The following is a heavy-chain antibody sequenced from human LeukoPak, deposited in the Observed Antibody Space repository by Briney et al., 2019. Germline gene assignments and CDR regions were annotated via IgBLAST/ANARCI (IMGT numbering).Heavy chain of an antibody. CDR2: ISWNSGSI. D-gene: IGHD2-2*01. CDR3: AKGGSTSLADYFDY. J-gene: IGHJ4*02. CDR1: GFTFDDYA. Sequence: GRSLRLSCAASGFTFDDYAMHWVRQAPGKGLEWVSGISWNSGSIGYADSVKGRFTISRDNAKNSLYLQMNSLRAEDMALYYCAKGGSTSLADYFDYWGQGTLVTVSS. V-gene: IGHV3-9*03.